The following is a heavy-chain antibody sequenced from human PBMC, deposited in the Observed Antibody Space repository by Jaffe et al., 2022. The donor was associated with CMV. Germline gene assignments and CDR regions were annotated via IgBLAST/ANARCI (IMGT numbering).Heavy chain of an antibody. Sequence: QVQLQQWGAGLLKPSETLSLTCAVYGGSFSGYYWSWIRQPPGKGLEWIGEINHSGSTNYNPSLKSRVTISVDTSKNQFSLKLSSVTAADTAVYYCARGIILAYCGGDCYRGDDAFDIWGQGTMVTVSS. CDR1: GGSFSGYY. CDR3: ARGIILAYCGGDCYRGDDAFDI. CDR2: INHSGST. J-gene: IGHJ3*02. D-gene: IGHD2-21*02. V-gene: IGHV4-34*01.